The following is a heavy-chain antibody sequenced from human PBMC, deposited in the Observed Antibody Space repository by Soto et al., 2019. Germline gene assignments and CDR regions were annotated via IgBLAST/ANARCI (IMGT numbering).Heavy chain of an antibody. V-gene: IGHV4-39*01. CDR1: GGSISSSSYY. J-gene: IGHJ4*02. D-gene: IGHD6-19*01. Sequence: SETLSLTCTVSGGSISSSSYYWGWIRHPPGKGLEWIGSIYYSGSTYYNPSLKSRVTISVDTSKNQFSLKLSSVTAADTAVYYCARRYSSGWLLFDYWGQGTLVTVPQ. CDR3: ARRYSSGWLLFDY. CDR2: IYYSGST.